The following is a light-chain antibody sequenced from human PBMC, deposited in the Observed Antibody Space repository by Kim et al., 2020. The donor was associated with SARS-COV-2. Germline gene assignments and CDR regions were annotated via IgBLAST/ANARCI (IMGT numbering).Light chain of an antibody. CDR2: GKN. V-gene: IGLV3-19*01. Sequence: SSELTQDPAVSVALGQTVRITCQGDSLRNYYASWYQQKPGQAPVVVIYGKNNRPSGIPDRFSGSTSGNTASLTITGAQAEDEADYYRNSRDSSANDLVFGGGTQLTVL. J-gene: IGLJ2*01. CDR1: SLRNYY. CDR3: NSRDSSANDLV.